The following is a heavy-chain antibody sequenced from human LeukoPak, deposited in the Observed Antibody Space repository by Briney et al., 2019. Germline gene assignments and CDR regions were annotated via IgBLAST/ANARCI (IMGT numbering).Heavy chain of an antibody. Sequence: PGGSLRLSCAASGFTFSSYWMHWVRQAPGKGLVWVSRINSDGNITTYADSVKGRFTISGDNAKNTLYLQMNSLRAEDTAVYYCVREYTSSSGRAFDYWGQGTLVTVSS. V-gene: IGHV3-74*01. D-gene: IGHD6-6*01. CDR1: GFTFSSYW. J-gene: IGHJ4*02. CDR2: INSDGNIT. CDR3: VREYTSSSGRAFDY.